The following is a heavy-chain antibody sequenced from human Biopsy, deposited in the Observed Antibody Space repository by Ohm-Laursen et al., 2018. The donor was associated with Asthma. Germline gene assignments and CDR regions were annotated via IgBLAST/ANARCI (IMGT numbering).Heavy chain of an antibody. CDR1: PGSINDYY. J-gene: IGHJ5*02. V-gene: IGHV4-59*01. D-gene: IGHD6-13*01. Sequence: ETLSLTCSVSPGSINDYYWNWIRQFPRKGLEWIGYVHSSGSTRFNPSLKSRVTVSVDTSVDQVSLKLSSVSAADTAIYYCARATSTWSQSGPHFFDHWGPGTLVTVSS. CDR2: VHSSGST. CDR3: ARATSTWSQSGPHFFDH.